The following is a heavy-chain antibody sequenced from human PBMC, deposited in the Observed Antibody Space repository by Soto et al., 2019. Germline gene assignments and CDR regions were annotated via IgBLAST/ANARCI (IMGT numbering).Heavy chain of an antibody. D-gene: IGHD3-22*01. V-gene: IGHV1-69*08. CDR1: GGTFSSYT. CDR2: IIPILGIA. Sequence: QVQLVQSGAEVKKPGSSAKVSCKASGGTFSSYTISWVRQAPGQGLEWMGRIIPILGIANYAQKFQGRVTITADKSTSTAYMELSSLRSEDTAVYYCARDYYDSSGYYYGGWGQGTLVTVSS. J-gene: IGHJ4*02. CDR3: ARDYYDSSGYYYGG.